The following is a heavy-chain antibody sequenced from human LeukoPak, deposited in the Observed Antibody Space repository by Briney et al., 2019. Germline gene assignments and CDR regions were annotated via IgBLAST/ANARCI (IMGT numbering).Heavy chain of an antibody. CDR1: GGSFSGYY. J-gene: IGHJ6*02. V-gene: IGHV4-34*01. D-gene: IGHD3-3*01. Sequence: PSETLSLTCAVYGGSFSGYYWSWIRQPPGKGLEWIGYIYHSGSAYYNPSLKSRVTISVDRSKNQFSLKLSSVTAADTAVYYCARDFGAVWGQGTTVTVSS. CDR3: ARDFGAV. CDR2: IYHSGSA.